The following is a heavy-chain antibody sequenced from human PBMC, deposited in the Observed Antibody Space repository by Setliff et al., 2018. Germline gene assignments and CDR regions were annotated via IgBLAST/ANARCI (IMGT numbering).Heavy chain of an antibody. J-gene: IGHJ6*03. Sequence: ASVKVSCKTSGYTFTGYFIHWVRQAPRQGLEWLGWINPKSGVTSYAQSFQGRIAMTRDTSINTVYMELNSLTSDDAAVYFCAREGGLQGATSYYYFYNYVNVWGKGTKVTVSS. CDR3: AREGGLQGATSYYYFYNYVNV. D-gene: IGHD1-26*01. CDR1: GYTFTGYF. CDR2: INPKSGVT. V-gene: IGHV1-2*02.